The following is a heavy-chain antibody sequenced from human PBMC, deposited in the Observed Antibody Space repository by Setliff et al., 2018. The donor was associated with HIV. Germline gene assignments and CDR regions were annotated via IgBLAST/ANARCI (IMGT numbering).Heavy chain of an antibody. CDR2: VYTSGTT. CDR3: ARDARWLQFPYFDY. Sequence: PSETLSLTCTVSGGSISSGHYYWSWIRQPAGKGLEWIGHVYTSGTTNYNPSLRSRVTISLDTSKNQFSLKLTSVTAADTAVYFCARDARWLQFPYFDYWGQGTLVTVSS. J-gene: IGHJ4*01. D-gene: IGHD5-12*01. CDR1: GGSISSGHYY. V-gene: IGHV4-61*09.